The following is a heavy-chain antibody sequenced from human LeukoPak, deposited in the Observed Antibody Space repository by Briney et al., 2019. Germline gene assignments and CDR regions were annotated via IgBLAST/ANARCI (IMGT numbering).Heavy chain of an antibody. J-gene: IGHJ4*02. CDR1: GFTFGDYA. CDR2: IRSKAYGGTT. CDR3: TRNSDYDKNHDY. V-gene: IGHV3-49*04. D-gene: IGHD5-12*01. Sequence: GGSLRLSCTASGFTFGDYAMSWVRQAPGKGLEWVGFIRSKAYGGTTEYAASVKGRFTISRDDSKSIAYLQMNSLKTEDTAVYYCTRNSDYDKNHDYWGQGTLVTVSS.